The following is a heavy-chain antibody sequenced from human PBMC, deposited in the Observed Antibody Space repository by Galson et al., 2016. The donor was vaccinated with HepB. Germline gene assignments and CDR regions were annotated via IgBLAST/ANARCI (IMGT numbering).Heavy chain of an antibody. V-gene: IGHV4-39*01. D-gene: IGHD4-17*01. CDR2: IYYSGTT. CDR1: DDSFRSGRYY. CDR3: ARHKDYGPYYFYYIDV. J-gene: IGHJ6*03. Sequence: ETLSLTCSVSDDSFRSGRYYWGWIRQPPGGGLEWIGTIYYSGTTYYNPSLKSRITLSQDTSKSQFSLNLSSLTAADSAVYYCARHKDYGPYYFYYIDVWGKGTTVTVSS.